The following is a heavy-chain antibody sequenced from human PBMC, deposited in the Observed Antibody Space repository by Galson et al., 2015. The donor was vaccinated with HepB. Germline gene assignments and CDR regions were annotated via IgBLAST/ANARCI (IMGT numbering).Heavy chain of an antibody. CDR3: ARGARGSYSEMDV. CDR1: GFTFSSYA. D-gene: IGHD3-16*01. V-gene: IGHV3-64*02. CDR2: ISSNGGST. Sequence: SLRLSCAASGFTFSSYAMHWVRQAPGKGLEYVSAISSNGGSTYYADSVKGRFTISRDNSKNTLYLQMGSLRAEDMAVYYCARGARGSYSEMDVWGQGTTVTVSS. J-gene: IGHJ6*02.